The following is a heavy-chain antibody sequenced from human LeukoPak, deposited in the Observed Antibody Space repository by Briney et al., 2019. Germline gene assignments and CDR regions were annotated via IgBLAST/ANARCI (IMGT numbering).Heavy chain of an antibody. D-gene: IGHD2-2*01. Sequence: ASVKVSCKASGYTFTGYYMHWVRQAPGQGLEWMGWINPNSGGTNYAQKFQGWVTMTRDTSISTAYMELSRLRSDDTAVYYCARSTSLYYYGMDVWGQGTTVTVSS. CDR1: GYTFTGYY. CDR3: ARSTSLYYYGMDV. V-gene: IGHV1-2*04. J-gene: IGHJ6*02. CDR2: INPNSGGT.